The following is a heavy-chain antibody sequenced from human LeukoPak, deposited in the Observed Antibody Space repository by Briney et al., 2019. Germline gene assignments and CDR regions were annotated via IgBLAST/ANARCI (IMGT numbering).Heavy chain of an antibody. V-gene: IGHV3-7*01. CDR1: GFTFSSYW. J-gene: IGHJ4*02. CDR2: IKRDGSEK. Sequence: PGGSLRLSCEAAGFTFSSYWMSWVRQAPGKGLEWVANIKRDGSEKYYVDSVKGRFTISRDNAKNSLYLQMNGLRADDTAVYYCARANSLGSWGQGTLVTVSS. CDR3: ARANSLGS. D-gene: IGHD1-14*01.